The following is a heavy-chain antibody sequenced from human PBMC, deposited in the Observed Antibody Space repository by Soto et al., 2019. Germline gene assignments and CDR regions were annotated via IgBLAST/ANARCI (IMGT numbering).Heavy chain of an antibody. J-gene: IGHJ6*02. D-gene: IGHD6-19*01. CDR3: ARHDSSGWPEYYYYGMDV. V-gene: IGHV5-51*01. CDR2: IYPGDSDT. CDR1: GYSFTSYW. Sequence: ESLTISCEGSGYSFTSYWIGLVRQMPGRGLEWMGIIYPGDSDTRYSPSFQGQVTISADKSISTAYLQWSSLKASDTAMYYCARHDSSGWPEYYYYGMDVWGQGTTVTVSS.